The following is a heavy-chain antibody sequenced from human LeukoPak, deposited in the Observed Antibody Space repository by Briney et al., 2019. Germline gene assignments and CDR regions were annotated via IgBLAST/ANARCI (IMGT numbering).Heavy chain of an antibody. V-gene: IGHV3-21*01. Sequence: GGSLRLSCAASGFTFSSYSMIWVRQAPGKGLEWVSSISSSSSYIYYADSVKGRFTISRDNAKNSLYLQMNSLRAEDTAVYYCARGQYSGNYPYYFDYWGQGTLVTVSS. J-gene: IGHJ4*02. CDR3: ARGQYSGNYPYYFDY. D-gene: IGHD1-26*01. CDR1: GFTFSSYS. CDR2: ISSSSSYI.